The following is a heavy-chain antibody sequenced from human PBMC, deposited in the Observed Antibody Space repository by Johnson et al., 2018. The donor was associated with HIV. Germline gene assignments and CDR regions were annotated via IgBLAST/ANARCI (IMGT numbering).Heavy chain of an antibody. D-gene: IGHD3-16*01. V-gene: IGHV3-30*03. J-gene: IGHJ3*02. CDR3: AREDTPFGSPHEGDAFDI. CDR2: ISYDGSNK. CDR1: GFTFDDYG. Sequence: QVQLVESGGSVVRPGGSLRLSCAASGFTFDDYGMSWVRQAPGKGLEWVAVISYDGSNKYYADSVKGRFTISRDNSKNTLYLQMTSLRAEDTAVYYCAREDTPFGSPHEGDAFDIWGQGTRVTVFS.